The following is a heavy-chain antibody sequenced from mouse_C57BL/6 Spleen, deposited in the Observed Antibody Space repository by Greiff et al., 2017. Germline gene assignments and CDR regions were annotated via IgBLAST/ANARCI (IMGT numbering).Heavy chain of an antibody. J-gene: IGHJ2*01. D-gene: IGHD1-1*01. Sequence: EVQLQQSGTVLARPGASVKMSCKTSGYTFTSYWMHWVKQRPGQGLEWIGAIYPGNSDTSYNQKFKGKAKLTAVTSASTAYMELSRLTTEDSAVYYCTRRILRSGYFDYWGQGTTLTVSS. V-gene: IGHV1-5*01. CDR1: GYTFTSYW. CDR3: TRRILRSGYFDY. CDR2: IYPGNSDT.